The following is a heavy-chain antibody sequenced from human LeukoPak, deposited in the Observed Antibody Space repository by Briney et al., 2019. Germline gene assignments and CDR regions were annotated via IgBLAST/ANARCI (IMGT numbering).Heavy chain of an antibody. CDR2: ISPSGDTL. D-gene: IGHD4-17*01. CDR3: ARFETVTSDAFDI. CDR1: GFTFNIHG. Sequence: GGTLRLSCAASGFTFNIHGMNWVRQAPGKGLEWVSGISPSGDTLYYADSVKGQFTISRDNSKNTVYLQMNSLRADDTAVYYCARFETVTSDAFDIWGQGTMVTVSS. V-gene: IGHV3-23*01. J-gene: IGHJ3*02.